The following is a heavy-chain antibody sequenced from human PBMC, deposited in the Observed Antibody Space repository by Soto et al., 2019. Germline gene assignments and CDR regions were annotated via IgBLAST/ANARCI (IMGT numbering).Heavy chain of an antibody. Sequence: EVQVVESGGGLVQPGGSLTLSCVVSGSTIDDYAMHWVRQVPGKGLEWVSGIFWVGGGTGYADSVKGRFTISRDRAKNSLSLQMNSLRIEDTAVYYCARGVRVGDRRIWYFDLWGRGTLVTVSS. J-gene: IGHJ2*01. CDR2: IFWVGGGT. CDR3: ARGVRVGDRRIWYFDL. D-gene: IGHD3-3*01. CDR1: GSTIDDYA. V-gene: IGHV3-9*01.